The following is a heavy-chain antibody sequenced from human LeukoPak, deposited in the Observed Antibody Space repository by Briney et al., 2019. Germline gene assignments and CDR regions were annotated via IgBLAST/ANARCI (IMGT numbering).Heavy chain of an antibody. CDR2: ISADGGDI. Sequence: GGSLRLSCAASGFIFSNNIMNWVRQPPGKGLEWVSVISADGGDIYYADSVNGRFTISRDNSKNTLHLQMDSLRAEDTAVYYCAKDPPHSDRSIYSDNSWGQGTLVTVSS. V-gene: IGHV3-23*01. CDR3: AKDPPHSDRSIYSDNS. D-gene: IGHD3-22*01. J-gene: IGHJ4*02. CDR1: GFIFSNNI.